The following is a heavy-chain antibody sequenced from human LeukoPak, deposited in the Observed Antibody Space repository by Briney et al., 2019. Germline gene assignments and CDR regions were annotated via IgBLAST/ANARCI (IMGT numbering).Heavy chain of an antibody. J-gene: IGHJ3*02. CDR2: INWNGGST. Sequence: PGGSLRLSCAASGFTFDGHGMNWVRQAPGKGLEWVSGINWNGGSTFYADSVKGRFTISRDNAKNALYLQMNSLRAEDAAVYYCAKGLVWGTGDAFDIWGQGTMVTVSS. CDR3: AKGLVWGTGDAFDI. V-gene: IGHV3-20*04. D-gene: IGHD3-16*01. CDR1: GFTFDGHG.